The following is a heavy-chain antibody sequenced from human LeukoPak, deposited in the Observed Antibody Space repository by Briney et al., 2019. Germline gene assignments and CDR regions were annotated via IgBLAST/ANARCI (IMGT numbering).Heavy chain of an antibody. CDR2: IYFGGRI. CDR1: GGSISSSSYY. J-gene: IGHJ5*02. V-gene: IGHV4-39*07. D-gene: IGHD3-3*01. Sequence: SETLSLTCTVSGGSISSSSYYWGWIRQPPGKGLEWIGSIYFGGRIYSNPSLKSRVTISVDTSQNQFSLKLSSVTAADTAVYYCARDWRFDPWGQGTLVIVSS. CDR3: ARDWRFDP.